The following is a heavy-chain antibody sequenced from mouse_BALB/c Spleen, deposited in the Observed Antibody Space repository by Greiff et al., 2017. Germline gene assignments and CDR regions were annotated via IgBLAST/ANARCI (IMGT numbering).Heavy chain of an antibody. CDR1: GFTFSSYG. J-gene: IGHJ4*01. D-gene: IGHD1-1*01. Sequence: EVKLMESGGDLVKPGGSLKLSCAASGFTFSSYGMSWVRQTPDKRLEWVATISSGGSYTYYPDSVKGRFTISRDNAKNTLYLQMSSLKSEDTAMYYCARRGTTVGYAMDYWGQGTSVTVSS. V-gene: IGHV5-6*02. CDR2: ISSGGSYT. CDR3: ARRGTTVGYAMDY.